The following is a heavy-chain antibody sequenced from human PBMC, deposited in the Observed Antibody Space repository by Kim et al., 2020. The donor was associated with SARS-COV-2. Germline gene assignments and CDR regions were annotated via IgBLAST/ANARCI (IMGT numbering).Heavy chain of an antibody. Sequence: SVNGRFTISRDNSKNTLYLQMNSLRAEDTAVYFCARDRGGSTWSWLAFDSWGQGTRVTVYS. J-gene: IGHJ5*01. CDR3: ARDRGGSTWSWLAFDS. D-gene: IGHD6-13*01. V-gene: IGHV3-53*01.